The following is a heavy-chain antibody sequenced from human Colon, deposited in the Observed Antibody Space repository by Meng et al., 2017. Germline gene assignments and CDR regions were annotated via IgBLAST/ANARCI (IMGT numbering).Heavy chain of an antibody. J-gene: IGHJ5*02. CDR2: IHYSGIT. CDR3: VRSNAWVRTGFDP. V-gene: IGHV4-55*07. D-gene: IGHD1-26*01. CDR1: GDSITNHNW. Sequence: QVQLQESGPGLVKPSETLSLTCAVSGDSITNHNWWAWVRQPPGKGLEWIGNIHYSGITYYTPSLKSRVTVYIDTSRNQFSLKLTSVTAADTAVYYCVRSNAWVRTGFDPWGQGTLVTVSS.